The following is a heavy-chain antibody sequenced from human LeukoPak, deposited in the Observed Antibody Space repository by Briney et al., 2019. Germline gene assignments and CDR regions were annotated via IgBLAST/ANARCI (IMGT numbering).Heavy chain of an antibody. Sequence: ASVKVSCKASGYTFTSYAMHWVRQAPGQRLEWMGWTNAGNGNTKYSQKFQGRVTITRDTSASTAYMELSSLRSEDTAVYYCASPGRGSYSLNYWGQGTLVTVSS. J-gene: IGHJ4*02. CDR2: TNAGNGNT. V-gene: IGHV1-3*01. D-gene: IGHD1-26*01. CDR1: GYTFTSYA. CDR3: ASPGRGSYSLNY.